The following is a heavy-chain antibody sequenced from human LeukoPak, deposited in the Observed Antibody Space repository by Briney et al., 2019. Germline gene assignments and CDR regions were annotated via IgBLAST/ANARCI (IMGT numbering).Heavy chain of an antibody. Sequence: GGSLRPSCAASGFTFSSYAMSWIRQAPGKGLEWVSAISGSGGSTYYADSVKGRFTISRDNSKNTLYLEMNSLRAEDTAVYYCAKEGCSSTRCYAGFDYWGQGTPGHRLL. J-gene: IGHJ4*02. V-gene: IGHV3-23*01. CDR2: ISGSGGST. D-gene: IGHD2-2*01. CDR1: GFTFSSYA. CDR3: AKEGCSSTRCYAGFDY.